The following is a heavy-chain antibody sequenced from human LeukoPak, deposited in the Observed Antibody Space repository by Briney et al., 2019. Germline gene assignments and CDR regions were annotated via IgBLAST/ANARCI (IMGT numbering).Heavy chain of an antibody. CDR1: GFTFTSSA. V-gene: IGHV1-58*01. CDR3: ARGLNYYDSSGYYWAY. Sequence: ASVKVSCKASGFTFTSSAVQWVRQARGQRLEWIGWIVVGSGNTNYAQKFQERVTITRDMSTSTAYMELSSLRSEDTAVYYCARGLNYYDSSGYYWAYWGQGTLVTVSS. J-gene: IGHJ4*02. D-gene: IGHD3-22*01. CDR2: IVVGSGNT.